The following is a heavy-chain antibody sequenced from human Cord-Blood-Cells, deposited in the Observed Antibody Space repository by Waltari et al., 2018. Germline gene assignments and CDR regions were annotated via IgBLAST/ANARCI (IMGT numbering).Heavy chain of an antibody. J-gene: IGHJ3*02. D-gene: IGHD6-13*01. CDR3: ASSSIAAAGIDAFDI. CDR2: IYSGGST. Sequence: EVQLVETGGGLIQPGGSLRLSCAASGFTVSSNYMSWVRQAPGKGLEWVSVIYSGGSTYYADSVKGRFTISRDNSKNTRYLQMNSLRAEDTAVYYCASSSIAAAGIDAFDIWGQGTMVTVSS. V-gene: IGHV3-53*02. CDR1: GFTVSSNY.